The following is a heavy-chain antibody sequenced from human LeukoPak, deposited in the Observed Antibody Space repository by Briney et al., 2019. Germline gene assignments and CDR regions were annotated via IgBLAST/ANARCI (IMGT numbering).Heavy chain of an antibody. CDR1: GFTFRSYS. V-gene: IGHV3-21*01. J-gene: IGHJ3*02. Sequence: KSGGSLRLSCAASGFTFRSYSTNWVRQAPGQGLEWVSSINSDSNYIYYADSVQGRFTISRDNAKNSLYLQMNSQRAEDTAVYYCAVAYYYGSGDAFDIWGQGTKVTVSS. CDR2: INSDSNYI. D-gene: IGHD3-10*01. CDR3: AVAYYYGSGDAFDI.